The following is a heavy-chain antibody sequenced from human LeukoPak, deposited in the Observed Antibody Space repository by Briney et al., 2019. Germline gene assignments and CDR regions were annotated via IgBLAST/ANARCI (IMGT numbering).Heavy chain of an antibody. J-gene: IGHJ3*02. Sequence: RPGGSLRLSCAASGFTFDDYGMSWVRQAPGKGLEWVSGINWNGGSTGYADSVKGRFTISRDDAKNSLYLQMNSLRAEDTALYYCARAHLRASAFDIWGQGTMVTVSS. CDR3: ARAHLRASAFDI. V-gene: IGHV3-20*04. CDR2: INWNGGST. D-gene: IGHD4-17*01. CDR1: GFTFDDYG.